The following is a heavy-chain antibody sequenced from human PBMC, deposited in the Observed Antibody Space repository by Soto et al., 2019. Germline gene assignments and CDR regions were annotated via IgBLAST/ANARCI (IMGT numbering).Heavy chain of an antibody. CDR2: ISGSGGSS. CDR1: GFAFSTYA. J-gene: IGHJ6*02. CDR3: AKVTKRAAAGRYEYYKYGMDV. D-gene: IGHD6-13*01. Sequence: GGSLRLSCAASGFAFSTYAMTWVRQAPGKGLEWVSVISGSGGSSYYADSVKGRFTISRDNSKNTLFLQMNGLRAEDTAVYYCAKVTKRAAAGRYEYYKYGMDVWGEVTTVTVS. V-gene: IGHV3-23*01.